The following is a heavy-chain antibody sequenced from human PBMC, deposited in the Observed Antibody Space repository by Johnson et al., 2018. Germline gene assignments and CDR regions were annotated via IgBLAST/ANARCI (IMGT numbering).Heavy chain of an antibody. V-gene: IGHV3-30*03. CDR2: ILYDGGNK. CDR3: ATETDGFDS. J-gene: IGHJ3*02. Sequence: VQLVESGGGVVQPGRSLRLSCAASGFIFSNYAMHWVRQAPGKGLEWVAVILYDGGNKYYADSVKGRFTISRDNSKNTLYLQMNSLKAEDTAVYSCATETDGFDSWGQATLVTVSS. CDR1: GFIFSNYA.